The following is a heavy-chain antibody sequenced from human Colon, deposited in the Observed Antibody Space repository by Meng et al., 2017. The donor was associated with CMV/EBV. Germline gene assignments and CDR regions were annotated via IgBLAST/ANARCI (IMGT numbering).Heavy chain of an antibody. V-gene: IGHV1-2*02. D-gene: IGHD7-27*01. Sequence: VACGAGMQKSAASVAVSCTASAYSCSAFLLRCVRHAPREVLGFMGSTHPRSGGTKSSQKFHGTITLTKDTSNVKAYMDLSSLRSDDTDVYFCAAWGRLEKFDYWGQGTLVTVSS. CDR3: AAWGRLEKFDY. CDR2: THPRSGGT. J-gene: IGHJ4*02. CDR1: AYSCSAFL.